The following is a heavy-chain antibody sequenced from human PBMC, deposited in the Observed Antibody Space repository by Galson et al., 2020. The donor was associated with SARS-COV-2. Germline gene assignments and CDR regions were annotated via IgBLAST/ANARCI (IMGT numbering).Heavy chain of an antibody. CDR1: GGSFSDYS. D-gene: IGHD3-9*01. CDR2: ISHSGST. Sequence: ETLSLTCAVYGGSFSDYSWPWVRQPPGKGLEWIGEISHSGSTNYSPSLKSRVFMSVDTSKNQFSLKLRSVTAADTAVYYCARGGSRPIMVFDYYYCYMDVWGKGTTVTVSS. J-gene: IGHJ6*03. CDR3: ARGGSRPIMVFDYYYCYMDV. V-gene: IGHV4-34*01.